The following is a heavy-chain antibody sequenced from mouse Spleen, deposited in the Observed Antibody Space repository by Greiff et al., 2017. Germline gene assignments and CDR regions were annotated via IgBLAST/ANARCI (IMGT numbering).Heavy chain of an antibody. CDR3: ARGRSGFFDY. Sequence: QVQLQQPGAELVKPGASVKLSCKASGYTFTSYWMQWVKQRPGQGLEWIGEIDPSDSYTNYNQKFKGKATLTVDTSSSTAYMQLSSLTSEDSAVYYCARGRSGFFDYWGQGTTLTVSS. V-gene: IGHV1-50*01. D-gene: IGHD1-1*01. CDR2: IDPSDSYT. J-gene: IGHJ2*01. CDR1: GYTFTSYW.